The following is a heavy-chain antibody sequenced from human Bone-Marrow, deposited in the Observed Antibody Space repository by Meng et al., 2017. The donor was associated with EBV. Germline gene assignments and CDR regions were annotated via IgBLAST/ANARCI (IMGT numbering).Heavy chain of an antibody. J-gene: IGHJ1*01. CDR2: ISAYNVNT. CDR3: AREVEYFQH. Sequence: VLLGEVGAEVKKPGASVKGSCKASGYTFTSYGISWVRQAPGQGLEWMGWISAYNVNTNYAQKLQGRVTMTTDTSTSTTYMELRSLRSDDTAVYYCAREVEYFQHWGQGTLVTVSS. D-gene: IGHD2-15*01. V-gene: IGHV1-18*01. CDR1: GYTFTSYG.